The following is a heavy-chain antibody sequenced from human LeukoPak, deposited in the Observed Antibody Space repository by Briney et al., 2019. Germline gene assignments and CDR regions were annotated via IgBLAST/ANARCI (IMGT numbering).Heavy chain of an antibody. J-gene: IGHJ4*02. V-gene: IGHV3-23*01. D-gene: IGHD1-26*01. CDR1: GFTFSSYS. CDR2: ISGSGGST. Sequence: GGSLRLSCAASGFTFSSYSMNWVRQAPGKGLEWVSAISGSGGSTYYADSVKGRFTISRDNSKNTLYLQMNSLRAEDTAVYYCARAPRYSGSYLDYWGQGTLVTVSS. CDR3: ARAPRYSGSYLDY.